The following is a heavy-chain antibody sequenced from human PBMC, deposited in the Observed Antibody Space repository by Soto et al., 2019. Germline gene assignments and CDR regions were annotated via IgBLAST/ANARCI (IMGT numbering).Heavy chain of an antibody. CDR1: SGSFSPHY. Sequence: QVRLQQWGAGLLKPSQTLSLTCEISSGSFSPHYWRWIRPAPGKGPEWLGAINHSGHTDYNPPLQRRVTISADTSKNHFSLSLTSVTAADTAVYDGATGGLLSSWGQGTLVTAAS. CDR3: ATGGLLSS. J-gene: IGHJ5*02. CDR2: INHSGHT. V-gene: IGHV4-34*02.